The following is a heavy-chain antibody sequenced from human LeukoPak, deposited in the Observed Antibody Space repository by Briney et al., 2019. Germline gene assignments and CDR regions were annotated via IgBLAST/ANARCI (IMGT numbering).Heavy chain of an antibody. CDR2: MNPNSGNK. CDR1: GYSFTNFD. Sequence: ASVKVSCRASGYSFTNFDINWVRQATGQGLEWMGWMNPNSGNKGYAQKFQGRVTMTMNTSITTAYVELSSLRSEDTAVYYCARGPQWRGDYYYMDVWGRGTTVTVSS. V-gene: IGHV1-8*01. CDR3: ARGPQWRGDYYYMDV. J-gene: IGHJ6*03. D-gene: IGHD6-19*01.